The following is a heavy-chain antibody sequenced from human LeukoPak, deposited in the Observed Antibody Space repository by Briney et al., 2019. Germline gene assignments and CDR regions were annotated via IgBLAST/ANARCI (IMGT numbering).Heavy chain of an antibody. CDR1: VGSIPTYY. D-gene: IGHD6-19*01. CDR2: IYTSGST. V-gene: IGHV4-4*07. J-gene: IGHJ5*02. CDR3: ARDRRIAVAGMQTNWFDP. Sequence: SETLSLTCTVSVGSIPTYYWSWIRQPAGKGLEWIERIYTSGSTNYNPSLKSRVTMSVDTSKNQFSLKLSSVTAADTAVYYCARDRRIAVAGMQTNWFDPWGQGTLVTVSS.